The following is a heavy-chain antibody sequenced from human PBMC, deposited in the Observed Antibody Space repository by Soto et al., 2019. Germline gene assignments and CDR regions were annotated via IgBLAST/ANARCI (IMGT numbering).Heavy chain of an antibody. J-gene: IGHJ3*02. CDR3: ARDPLIASSGTGAFDI. V-gene: IGHV3-74*01. D-gene: IGHD6-13*01. CDR2: IKTDGSST. CDR1: GFTFSSFW. Sequence: GGSLRLSCAASGFTFSSFWMHWVRQAPGKGLVWVSRIKTDGSSTSYADSVKGRLTISRDNAKNTLFLQINSLRAEDTAVYYCARDPLIASSGTGAFDIWGQGTMVTVSS.